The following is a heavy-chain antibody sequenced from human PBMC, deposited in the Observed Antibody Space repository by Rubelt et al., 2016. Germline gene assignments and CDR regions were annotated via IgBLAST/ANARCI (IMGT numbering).Heavy chain of an antibody. CDR2: LYHSGRT. CDR3: ARGYGSGTYWFDY. J-gene: IGHJ4*02. Sequence: QVQLQESGPGLVKPSETLSLTCTVSGVSLTRSNWWTWVRQPPGKGLEWMGELYHSGRTNYNPSLKSRVTISVDTSKNHFSLRLISVTAADTAVYYCARGYGSGTYWFDYWGQGTLVTVSS. V-gene: IGHV4-4*02. CDR1: GVSLTRSNW. D-gene: IGHD3-10*01.